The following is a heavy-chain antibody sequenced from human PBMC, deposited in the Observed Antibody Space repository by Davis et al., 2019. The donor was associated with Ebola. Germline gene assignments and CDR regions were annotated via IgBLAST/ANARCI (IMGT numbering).Heavy chain of an antibody. V-gene: IGHV4-59*02. D-gene: IGHD3-10*01. CDR2: ISNGGRT. CDR1: GGSVGSDY. CDR3: ARGGARTYNYGAGTYSFVYYFDY. J-gene: IGHJ4*02. Sequence: MPSETLSLTCSVSGGSVGSDYWSWIRQSPGKGLEWIAFISNGGRTIYNPSLKSRVTISVDTSKNQFSLKLSSVTAADTAVYYCARGGARTYNYGAGTYSFVYYFDYWGQGTLVTVSS.